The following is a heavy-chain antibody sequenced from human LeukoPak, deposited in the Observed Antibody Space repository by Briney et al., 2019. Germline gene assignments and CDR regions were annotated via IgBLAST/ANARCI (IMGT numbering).Heavy chain of an antibody. CDR2: ISYDGSNK. D-gene: IGHD3-10*01. J-gene: IGHJ4*02. Sequence: GGSLRLSCAASGFTFSSYAMHWVRQAPGKGLEWVAVISYDGSNKYYADSVKGRFTISRDNAKNSLYLQMNSLRAEDTAVYYCARESVLWFGAADYWGQGTLVTVSS. CDR1: GFTFSSYA. CDR3: ARESVLWFGAADY. V-gene: IGHV3-30*04.